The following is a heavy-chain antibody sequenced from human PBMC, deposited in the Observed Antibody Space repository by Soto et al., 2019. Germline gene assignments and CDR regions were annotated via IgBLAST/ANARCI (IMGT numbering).Heavy chain of an antibody. D-gene: IGHD4-17*01. J-gene: IGHJ4*02. CDR2: IYYSGST. V-gene: IGHV4-59*01. CDR1: GGSISSYY. Sequence: SETLSLTCTVSGGSISSYYWSWIRQPPGKGLEWIGYIYYSGSTNYNPSLKSRVTISVDTSKNQFSLKLSSVTAADTAVYYCARGTTVVTHVDYWGQGTLVTVS. CDR3: ARGTTVVTHVDY.